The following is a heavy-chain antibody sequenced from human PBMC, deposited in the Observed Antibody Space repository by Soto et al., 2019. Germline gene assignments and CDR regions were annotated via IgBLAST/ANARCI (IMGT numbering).Heavy chain of an antibody. CDR2: ISSSSSYI. J-gene: IGHJ4*02. CDR3: ARDQADIGMVGYYFDY. CDR1: GFTFSSYS. D-gene: IGHD5-18*01. Sequence: GGSLRLSCAASGFTFSSYSMNWVRQAPGKGLEWVSFISSSSSYIYSADSVKGRFTISRDNAKNSLYLQMNSLRAEDTAVYYCARDQADIGMVGYYFDYWGQGTLVTVSS. V-gene: IGHV3-21*01.